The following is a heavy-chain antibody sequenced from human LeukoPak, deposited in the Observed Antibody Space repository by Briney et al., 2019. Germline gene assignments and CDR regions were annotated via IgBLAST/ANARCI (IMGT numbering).Heavy chain of an antibody. CDR1: GFSLSTRGMC. J-gene: IGHJ4*02. D-gene: IGHD5-24*01. Sequence: SGPALVKPTQTLTLTCTFSGFSLSTRGMCVSWIRQPPGKALEWLARIDWDDDRYYSTSLKTRLTISKDTSKNQVVLTMTNMDPVDTATYYCARSVAPMYYFDYWGQGTLVTVSS. V-gene: IGHV2-70*11. CDR2: IDWDDDR. CDR3: ARSVAPMYYFDY.